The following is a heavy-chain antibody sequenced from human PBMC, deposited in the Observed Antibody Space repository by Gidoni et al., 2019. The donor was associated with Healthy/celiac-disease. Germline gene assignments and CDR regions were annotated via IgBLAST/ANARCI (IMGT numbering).Heavy chain of an antibody. V-gene: IGHV4-39*01. Sequence: QLQLQESGPGLVKPSETLSLTCTVAGGSISSSSYYWGWIRQPPGKGLEWIGSIYYRWSTYYNPSLKSRVTISVDTSKNQFSLKLSSVTAADTAVYYCARLIDYDGSGSYVPNWGQGTLVTVSS. D-gene: IGHD3-10*01. J-gene: IGHJ4*02. CDR1: GGSISSSSYY. CDR3: ARLIDYDGSGSYVPN. CDR2: IYYRWST.